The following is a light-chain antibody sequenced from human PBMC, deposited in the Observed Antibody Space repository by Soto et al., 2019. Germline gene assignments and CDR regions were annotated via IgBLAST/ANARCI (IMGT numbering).Light chain of an antibody. Sequence: QSVLPQPRSVSGSPGQSVTISCTGTSSDVGGYDYVSWYQQHPGKAPKLMIYNVTKRPSGVPDRFSGSRSGNTASLTISGLQAEDDADYYCCSYAGTYTFYVFGTG. V-gene: IGLV2-11*01. CDR3: CSYAGTYTFYV. CDR1: SSDVGGYDY. J-gene: IGLJ1*01. CDR2: NVT.